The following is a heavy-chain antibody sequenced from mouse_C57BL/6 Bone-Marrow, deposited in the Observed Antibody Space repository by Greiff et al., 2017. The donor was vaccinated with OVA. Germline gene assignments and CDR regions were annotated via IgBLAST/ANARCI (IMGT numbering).Heavy chain of an antibody. J-gene: IGHJ3*01. D-gene: IGHD5-1*01. V-gene: IGHV3-6*01. CDR2: ISYDGSN. CDR1: GYSITSGYY. Sequence: VQLKESGPGLVKPSQSLSLTCSVTGYSITSGYYWNWIRQFPGNKLEWMGYISYDGSNNYNPSLKNRISITRDTSKNQFFLKLNSVTTEDTATYYCARPYPYWGQGTLVTVSA. CDR3: ARPYPY.